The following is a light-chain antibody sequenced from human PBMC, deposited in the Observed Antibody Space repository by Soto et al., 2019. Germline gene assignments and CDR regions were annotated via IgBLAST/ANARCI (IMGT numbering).Light chain of an antibody. CDR1: STEVGSYNY. CDR2: DVT. V-gene: IGLV2-14*03. CDR3: SSYTTMVALCVR. Sequence: QSALTQPASVSGSPGQSITISCTGTSTEVGSYNYVCCFPQYPGKAPKLIIYDVTNRPSGVSNRFSGSKSGTTASLTISGLQPEDEADYYGSSYTTMVALCVRFGGGTKLTVL. J-gene: IGLJ2*01.